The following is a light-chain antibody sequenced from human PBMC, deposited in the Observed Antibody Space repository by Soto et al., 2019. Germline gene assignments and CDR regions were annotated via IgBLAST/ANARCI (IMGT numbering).Light chain of an antibody. CDR1: QTITTY. J-gene: IGKJ1*01. Sequence: DIQMTQSPSSLSASVGDRVTISCRASQTITTYLNWYQQKPGKAPKLLIYAASSLHSGVSSRFSGSGSGTDFTLSISSLRPEDFAAYYCQQTYSALLTFGQGTKLEIK. CDR2: AAS. CDR3: QQTYSALLT. V-gene: IGKV1-39*01.